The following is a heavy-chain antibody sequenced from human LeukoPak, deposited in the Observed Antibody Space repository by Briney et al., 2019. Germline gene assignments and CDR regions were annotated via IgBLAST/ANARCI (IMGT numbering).Heavy chain of an antibody. J-gene: IGHJ5*02. CDR1: GGSISSYY. CDR2: ISCSGST. V-gene: IGHV4-59*01. D-gene: IGHD1-1*01. Sequence: SETLSLTCAAPGGSISSYYWSWIRQPPGKGLEWISYISCSGSTNFNPSLKSRVTISVDTSKNQFSLKLSSVTAADTAVYYCAREGTAGTNLNWFDPWGQGTLVTVSS. CDR3: AREGTAGTNLNWFDP.